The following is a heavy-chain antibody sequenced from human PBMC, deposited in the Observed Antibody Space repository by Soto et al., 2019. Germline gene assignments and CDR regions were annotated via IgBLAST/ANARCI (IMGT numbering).Heavy chain of an antibody. CDR2: INPSGGST. V-gene: IGHV1-46*03. J-gene: IGHJ5*02. D-gene: IGHD1-7*01. Sequence: ASVKVSCKASGYTFTSYYMHWVRQAPGQGLEWMGIINPSGGSTSYAQKFQGRVTMTRDTSTSTVYMELSSLRSEDTAVYYCARVNLTGTTLGAIDPWGQGTLVTASS. CDR1: GYTFTSYY. CDR3: ARVNLTGTTLGAIDP.